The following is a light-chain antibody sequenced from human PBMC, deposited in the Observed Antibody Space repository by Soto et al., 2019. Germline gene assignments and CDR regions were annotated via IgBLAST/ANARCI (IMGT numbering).Light chain of an antibody. CDR2: GAS. J-gene: IGKJ5*01. CDR1: QSVSSSY. Sequence: ETVMTQSPATLSVSPGERATLSCRASQSVSSSYLAWYQQKPGQAPRLLIYGASTRATGIPAGFSGSGSGTDFTLTISSLQSEDFAVYYCQQYSNWPITFGQGTRLEI. CDR3: QQYSNWPIT. V-gene: IGKV3-15*01.